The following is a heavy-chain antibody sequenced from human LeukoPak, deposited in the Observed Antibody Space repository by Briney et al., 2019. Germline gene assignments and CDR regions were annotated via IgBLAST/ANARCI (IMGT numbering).Heavy chain of an antibody. J-gene: IGHJ6*03. V-gene: IGHV3-23*01. D-gene: IGHD2-2*01. Sequence: GGSLRLSCAASGFTFSSYAMSWVRQAPGKGLEWVSAISGSGGSTYYADSVKGRFTISRDNAKNSLYLQMNSLRAEDTAVYYCARDKADCSSTSCYGENYYYYYYMDVWGKGTTVTVSS. CDR1: GFTFSSYA. CDR2: ISGSGGST. CDR3: ARDKADCSSTSCYGENYYYYYYMDV.